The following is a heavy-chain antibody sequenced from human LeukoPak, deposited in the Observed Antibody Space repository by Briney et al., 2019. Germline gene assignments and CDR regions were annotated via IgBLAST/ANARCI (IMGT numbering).Heavy chain of an antibody. CDR2: ISYDGSNK. Sequence: GGSLRLSCAASGFTFSSYGMHWVRQAPGKGLEWVAVISYDGSNKYYADSVKGRFTISRDNSKNTLYLQMNSLRAEDTAVYYCARGKSVAGTGSYWFDPWGQGTLVTVSS. CDR3: ARGKSVAGTGSYWFDP. CDR1: GFTFSSYG. V-gene: IGHV3-30*19. J-gene: IGHJ5*02. D-gene: IGHD6-19*01.